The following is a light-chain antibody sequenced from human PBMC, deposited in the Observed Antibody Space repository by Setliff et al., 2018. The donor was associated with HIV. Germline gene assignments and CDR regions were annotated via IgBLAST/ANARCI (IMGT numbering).Light chain of an antibody. CDR3: QSYDSSLSGSL. V-gene: IGLV1-40*01. J-gene: IGLJ3*02. CDR1: SSNIGAGYD. Sequence: QSVLAQPPSVSGAPGQRVTIFCTGTSSNIGAGYDVHWYQQLPGTAPKLLIYVNTNRPSGVPDRFSGSKSGTSASLAITGLQAEDEADYYCQSYDSSLSGSLFGGGTKVTVL. CDR2: VNT.